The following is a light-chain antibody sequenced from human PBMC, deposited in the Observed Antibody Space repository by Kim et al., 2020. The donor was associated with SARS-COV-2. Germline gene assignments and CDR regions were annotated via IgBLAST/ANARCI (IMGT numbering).Light chain of an antibody. CDR1: SGDVGRYNN. CDR2: DVS. CDR3: SSYASTRSYV. V-gene: IGLV2-14*04. Sequence: GQSITNPGTGTSGDVGRYNNVSCYQQYPGRAPNLMIYDVSARPSGVSDRFSGSKTGNTASLTISGLQAEDEGDYYCSSYASTRSYVFGTGTKVTVL. J-gene: IGLJ1*01.